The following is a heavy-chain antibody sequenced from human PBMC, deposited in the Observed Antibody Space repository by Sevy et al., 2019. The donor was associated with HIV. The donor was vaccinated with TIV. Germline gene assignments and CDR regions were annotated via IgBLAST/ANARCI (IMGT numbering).Heavy chain of an antibody. CDR3: ARGGRRIDVYNRKDAFDI. V-gene: IGHV3-48*03. J-gene: IGHJ3*02. CDR1: GFTFSSYE. Sequence: GGSLRLSCAASGFTFSSYEMNWVRQAPGKGLEWLSHISSSGSSMYYADSVKGRFTISRDNAKNSLYLQMNSLRAEDTAVYYCARGGRRIDVYNRKDAFDIWGQGIMVTVS. CDR2: ISSSGSSM. D-gene: IGHD1-20*01.